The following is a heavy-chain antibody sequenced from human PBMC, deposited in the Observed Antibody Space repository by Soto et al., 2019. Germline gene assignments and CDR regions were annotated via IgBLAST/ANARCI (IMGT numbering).Heavy chain of an antibody. Sequence: QVQLQESGPGLVKPSHTLSLTCTVSGGYISSGGYYWSWIRQHPGKGLEWIGYIYYTGSTYYNPSLKGRVIISVDTSKNQFSLKLSSVTAADTCVYYCARVVAATHNDYWGQGTLVTVSS. D-gene: IGHD2-15*01. V-gene: IGHV4-31*03. CDR2: IYYTGST. CDR1: GGYISSGGYY. CDR3: ARVVAATHNDY. J-gene: IGHJ4*02.